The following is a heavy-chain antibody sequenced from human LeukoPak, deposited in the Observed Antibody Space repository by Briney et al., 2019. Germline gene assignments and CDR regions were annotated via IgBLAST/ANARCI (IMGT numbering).Heavy chain of an antibody. V-gene: IGHV1-2*06. J-gene: IGHJ5*02. CDR2: INPNSGGT. CDR1: GYTFTGYY. D-gene: IGHD6-13*01. CDR3: ARDHSGIAATYNWSDP. Sequence: ASVKVSCKASGYTFTGYYMHWVRQAPGQGLEWMGRINPNSGGTNYAQKFQGRVTMTRDTSISTAYMELSRLRSDDTAVYYCARDHSGIAATYNWSDPWGQGTLVTVSS.